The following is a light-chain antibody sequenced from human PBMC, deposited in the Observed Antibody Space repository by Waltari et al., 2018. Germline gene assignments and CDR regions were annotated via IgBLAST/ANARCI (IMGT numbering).Light chain of an antibody. CDR3: QHYVRLPAT. CDR2: GAS. J-gene: IGKJ1*01. V-gene: IGKV3-20*01. Sequence: EIVLTQSPGTLSLSPGERATLSCRASQSVARTLAWYQQKPGQAPSLLIYGASSRATDVPDRFSVSGSGTDFSLTISRLEPEDFAVYYCQHYVRLPATFGQGTKVEIK. CDR1: QSVART.